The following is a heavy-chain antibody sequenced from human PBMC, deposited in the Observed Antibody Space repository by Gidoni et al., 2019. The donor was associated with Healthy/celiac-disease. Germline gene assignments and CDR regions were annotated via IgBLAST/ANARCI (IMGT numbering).Heavy chain of an antibody. J-gene: IGHJ5*02. D-gene: IGHD3-9*01. Sequence: QLQLQESGPGLVKPSETLSPTCTVSGGSISSSSYYWGWIRQPPGKGLEWIGSIYYSGSTYYNPSLKSRVTISVDTSKNQFSLKLSSVTAADTAVYYCARHKYDILTGYLNWFDPWGQGTLVTVSS. CDR3: ARHKYDILTGYLNWFDP. CDR2: IYYSGST. V-gene: IGHV4-39*01. CDR1: GGSISSSSYY.